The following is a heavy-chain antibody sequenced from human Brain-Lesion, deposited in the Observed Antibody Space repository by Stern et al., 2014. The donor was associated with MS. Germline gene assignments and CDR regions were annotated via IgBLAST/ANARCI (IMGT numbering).Heavy chain of an antibody. J-gene: IGHJ5*02. CDR1: GGSVSSTSYA. Sequence: VQLLESGPGLVKPSETLSLTCTVAGGSVSSTSYAWAWIRQPPGKGLEWIGTIYYSGHTYYSPSLKSRLTISLDTSTNQFSLQRRSVTAADTAVYYCAGEEDIRYCSGGSCTGNWFDPWGQGTLVTVSS. CDR2: IYYSGHT. V-gene: IGHV4-39*01. D-gene: IGHD2-15*01. CDR3: AGEEDIRYCSGGSCTGNWFDP.